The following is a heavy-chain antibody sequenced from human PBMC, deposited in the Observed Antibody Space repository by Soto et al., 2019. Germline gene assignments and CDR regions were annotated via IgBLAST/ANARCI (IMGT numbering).Heavy chain of an antibody. Sequence: GARRLSCAASGFTFSSYAMRWVRQPPGKGLERVAAISGSGGSTYYADSVKGRFTISRDNSKNTLYLQMNSLRAEDTAVYYCAKDLPAYYYDSSGYGYYYYGRYGWGKGSRVIVCS. CDR2: ISGSGGST. V-gene: IGHV3-23*01. CDR3: AKDLPAYYYDSSGYGYYYYGRYG. CDR1: GFTFSSYA. J-gene: IGHJ6*04. D-gene: IGHD3-22*01.